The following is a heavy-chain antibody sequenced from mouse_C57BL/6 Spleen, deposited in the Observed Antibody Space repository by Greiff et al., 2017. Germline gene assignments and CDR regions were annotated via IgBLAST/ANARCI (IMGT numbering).Heavy chain of an antibody. CDR1: GYTFTSYW. Sequence: QVQLQQPGAELVRPGSSVKLSCKASGYTFTSYWMHWVKQRPIQGLEWIGNIDPSDSETHYNQKFKDKATLTVDKSASTAYMQLSSLTSADSAVYYCERWGRAMDYWGQGTSVTVSS. CDR3: ERWGRAMDY. CDR2: IDPSDSET. V-gene: IGHV1-52*01. J-gene: IGHJ4*01.